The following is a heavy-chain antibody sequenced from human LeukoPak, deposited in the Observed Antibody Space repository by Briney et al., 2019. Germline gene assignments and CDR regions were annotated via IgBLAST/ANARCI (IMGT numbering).Heavy chain of an antibody. Sequence: GGSLTLSCAASGFTFSTYTMNWVRQPPGKGLEWVSFISSSSSYMYYADSVKGRFTISRDNTKKSLYLQMNSLRAEDTAVYYCARDFSGYDYNFDYWGQGTLVTVSS. D-gene: IGHD5-12*01. CDR3: ARDFSGYDYNFDY. CDR1: GFTFSTYT. V-gene: IGHV3-21*01. CDR2: ISSSSSYM. J-gene: IGHJ4*02.